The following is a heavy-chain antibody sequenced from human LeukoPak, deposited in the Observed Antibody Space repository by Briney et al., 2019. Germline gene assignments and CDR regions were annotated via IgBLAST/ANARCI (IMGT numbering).Heavy chain of an antibody. CDR3: ARDRGWLQLGLDY. CDR2: INSDGSST. Sequence: GGSLRPSCAASGFTFSSYWMHWVRQAPGKGLVWVSRINSDGSSTSYADSVKGRFTISRDNAKNTLYLQMNSLRAEDTAVYYCARDRGWLQLGLDYWGQGTLVTVSS. CDR1: GFTFSSYW. D-gene: IGHD5-24*01. V-gene: IGHV3-74*01. J-gene: IGHJ4*02.